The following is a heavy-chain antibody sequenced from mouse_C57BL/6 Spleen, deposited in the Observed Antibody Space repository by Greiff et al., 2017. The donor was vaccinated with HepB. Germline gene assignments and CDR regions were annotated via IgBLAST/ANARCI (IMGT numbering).Heavy chain of an antibody. CDR2: IWSDGST. V-gene: IGHV2-6-1*01. Sequence: QVQLKESGPGLVAPSQSLSITCTVSGFSLTSYGVHWVRQPPGKGLEWLVVIWSDGSTTYNSALKSRLSISKDNSKSQVFLKMNSLQTDDTAMYYCARHVNYDYDDLTGYFDYWGQGTTLTVSS. D-gene: IGHD2-4*01. CDR1: GFSLTSYG. CDR3: ARHVNYDYDDLTGYFDY. J-gene: IGHJ2*01.